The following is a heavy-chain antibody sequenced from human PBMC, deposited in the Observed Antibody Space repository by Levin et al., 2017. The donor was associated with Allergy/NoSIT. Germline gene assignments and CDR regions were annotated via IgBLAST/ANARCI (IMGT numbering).Heavy chain of an antibody. D-gene: IGHD4-17*01. CDR2: ITWNSGSI. V-gene: IGHV3-9*01. CDR3: ARAKGDYDRDAFDI. Sequence: SLKISCAASGFTFDDYAMHWVRQAPGKGLEWVSGITWNSGSIGYADSVKGRFTISRDNAKNSLYLQMTSLRAEDTALYYCARAKGDYDRDAFDIWGQGTMVTVAS. J-gene: IGHJ3*02. CDR1: GFTFDDYA.